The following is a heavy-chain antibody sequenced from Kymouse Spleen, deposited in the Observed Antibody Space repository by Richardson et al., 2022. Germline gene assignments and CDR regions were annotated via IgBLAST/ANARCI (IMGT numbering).Heavy chain of an antibody. CDR2: INSDGSST. J-gene: IGHJ6*02. V-gene: IGHV3-74*01. CDR3: ARDRVLWFGELRVSYYGMDV. Sequence: EVQLVESGGGLVQPGGSLRLSCAASGFTFSSYWMHWVRQAPGKGLVWVSRINSDGSSTSYADSVKGRFTISRDNAKNTLYLQMNSLRAEDTAVYYCARDRVLWFGELRVSYYGMDVWGQGTTVTVSS. CDR1: GFTFSSYW. D-gene: IGHD3-10*01.